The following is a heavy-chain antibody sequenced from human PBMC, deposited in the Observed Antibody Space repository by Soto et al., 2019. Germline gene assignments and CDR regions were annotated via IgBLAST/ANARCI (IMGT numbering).Heavy chain of an antibody. CDR1: GFTFSSYA. J-gene: IGHJ6*02. CDR3: AKEAYYYGSGSYRTPRYYYYGMDV. Sequence: GGSLRLSCAASGFTFSSYAMSWVRQAPGKGLEWVSAISGSGGSTYYADSVKGRFTISRDNSKNTLYLQMNSLRAEDTAVYYCAKEAYYYGSGSYRTPRYYYYGMDVWGQGTTVTVSS. V-gene: IGHV3-23*01. D-gene: IGHD3-10*01. CDR2: ISGSGGST.